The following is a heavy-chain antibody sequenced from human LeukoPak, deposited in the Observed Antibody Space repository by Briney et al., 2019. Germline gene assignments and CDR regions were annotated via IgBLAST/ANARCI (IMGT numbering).Heavy chain of an antibody. D-gene: IGHD3-10*01. CDR2: IIPIFGTA. CDR3: ASPMDQSLYYYYYYGMDV. V-gene: IGHV1-69*13. Sequence: ASVKVSCKASGGTFSSYAISWVRQAPGQGLEWMGGIIPIFGTANYAQKFQGRVTITADESTSTAHMELSSLRSEDTAVYYCASPMDQSLYYYYYYGMDVWGQGTTVTVSS. J-gene: IGHJ6*02. CDR1: GGTFSSYA.